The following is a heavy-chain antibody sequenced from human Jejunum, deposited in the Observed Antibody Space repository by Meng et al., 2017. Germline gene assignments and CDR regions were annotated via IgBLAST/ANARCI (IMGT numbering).Heavy chain of an antibody. CDR3: ARGPWDSSGWPEYFQH. Sequence: QPQLQESGPGLVKPSETLSLTCSVSGASISSSSWYWGWIRQPPGKGLEWIGSIYYSENTYYHPSLKSRVTISVDTSKNQFSLKLSSVTAADTAVYYCARGPWDSSGWPEYFQHWGQGTLVTVSS. V-gene: IGHV4-39*07. CDR1: GASISSSSWY. D-gene: IGHD6-19*01. J-gene: IGHJ1*01. CDR2: IYYSENT.